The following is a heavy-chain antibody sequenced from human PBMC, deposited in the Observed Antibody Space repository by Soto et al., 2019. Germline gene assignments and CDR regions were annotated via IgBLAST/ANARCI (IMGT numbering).Heavy chain of an antibody. CDR1: GGTFSSYA. CDR2: IIPIFGTA. CDR3: ARGRESYYYGSASPYYFDY. D-gene: IGHD3-10*01. V-gene: IGHV1-69*13. Sequence: SVKVSCKASGGTFSSYAISWVRQAPGQGLEWMGGIIPIFGTANYAQKFQGRVTITADESTSTAYMELSSLRSEDTAVYYCARGRESYYYGSASPYYFDYWGQGTLVTVSS. J-gene: IGHJ4*02.